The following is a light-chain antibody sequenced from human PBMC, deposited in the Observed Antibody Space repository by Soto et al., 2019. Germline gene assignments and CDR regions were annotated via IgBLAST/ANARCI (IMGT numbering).Light chain of an antibody. CDR3: QQRSNWLWT. Sequence: EIVLTQSPATLSLSPGERATLSCRASQSVRSYLAWYQQKPGQAPRLLIYDASNRATGIPARFSGSGSGTDFTLTISSLEPEDFAVYYCQQRSNWLWTFGQGTKVEFK. J-gene: IGKJ1*01. V-gene: IGKV3-11*01. CDR1: QSVRSY. CDR2: DAS.